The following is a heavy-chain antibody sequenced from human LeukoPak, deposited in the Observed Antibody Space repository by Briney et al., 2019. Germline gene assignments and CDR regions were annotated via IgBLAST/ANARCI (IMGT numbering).Heavy chain of an antibody. CDR2: IKSKTDGGTT. Sequence: GGSLRLSCAASGFTFSNAWMSWVRQAPGKGLEWVGRIKSKTDGGTTDYAAPVKGRFTISRDDSKNTLYLQMNSLRAEDTAVYYCARGSKSQYYFDYWGQGTLVTVSS. V-gene: IGHV3-15*01. J-gene: IGHJ4*02. CDR1: GFTFSNAW. CDR3: ARGSKSQYYFDY.